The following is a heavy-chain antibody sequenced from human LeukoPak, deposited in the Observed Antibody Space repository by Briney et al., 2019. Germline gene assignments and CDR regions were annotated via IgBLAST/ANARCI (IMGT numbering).Heavy chain of an antibody. Sequence: GGSLRLSCAASGFTFSSYAMSWVRQAPGKGLEWVSAISGSGGSTYYADSVKGRFTISRDNSKNTLYLQMNSLRAEDTAVYYCASGGSSGSGGYFDYWGRGTLVTVSS. CDR2: ISGSGGST. J-gene: IGHJ4*02. CDR3: ASGGSSGSGGYFDY. V-gene: IGHV3-23*01. D-gene: IGHD6-19*01. CDR1: GFTFSSYA.